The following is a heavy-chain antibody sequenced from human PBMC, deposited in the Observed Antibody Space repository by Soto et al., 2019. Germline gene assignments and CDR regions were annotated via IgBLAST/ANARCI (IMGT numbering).Heavy chain of an antibody. Sequence: SETLSLTCTVSGGSISSSSYYWGWIRQPPGKGLEWIGSIYYSGSTYYNPSLKSRVTISVDTSKNQFSLKLSSVTAADTAVYYCARGEVAHFDYWGQGTLVTVSS. CDR3: ARGEVAHFDY. CDR2: IYYSGST. V-gene: IGHV4-39*01. J-gene: IGHJ4*02. CDR1: GGSISSSSYY. D-gene: IGHD5-12*01.